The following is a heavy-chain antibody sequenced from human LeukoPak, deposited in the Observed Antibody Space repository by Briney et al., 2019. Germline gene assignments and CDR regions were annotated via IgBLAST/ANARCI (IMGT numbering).Heavy chain of an antibody. D-gene: IGHD5-18*01. J-gene: IGHJ3*02. Sequence: SETLSLTCTVSGGSISSYYWSWIRQPPGKGLEWIGYIYYSGSTNYNPSLKSRVTISVDTSKNQFSLKLSSVTAADTAVYYCATRYSYGSDAFDIWGQGTMVTVSS. CDR1: GGSISSYY. CDR2: IYYSGST. CDR3: ATRYSYGSDAFDI. V-gene: IGHV4-59*01.